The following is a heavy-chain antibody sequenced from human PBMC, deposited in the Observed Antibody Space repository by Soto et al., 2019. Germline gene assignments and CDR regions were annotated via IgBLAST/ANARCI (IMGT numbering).Heavy chain of an antibody. Sequence: GGSLRLSCAASGFTFSSYSINWVRQAPGKGLEWVSYISSGSSTIYYADSVKGRFTISRDNAQNSLYLQMNSLRAEDTSVYYCAKTYSSGRGAFDVWGQGTMVTVSS. V-gene: IGHV3-48*01. D-gene: IGHD6-19*01. CDR1: GFTFSSYS. CDR3: AKTYSSGRGAFDV. CDR2: ISSGSSTI. J-gene: IGHJ3*01.